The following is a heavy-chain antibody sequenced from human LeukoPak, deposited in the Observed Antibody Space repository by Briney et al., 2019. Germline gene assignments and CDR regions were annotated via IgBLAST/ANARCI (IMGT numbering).Heavy chain of an antibody. CDR3: ARVRAAGSFDI. V-gene: IGHV4-34*01. CDR2: INHSGST. Sequence: PSETLSRTCAVYGGSFSGYYWTWIRQPPGKGLEWIGEINHSGSTNYNPSLRSRVTISVDTSRNQFSLILTSVTAADTAVYFCARVRAAGSFDIWGQGTMVTVSS. CDR1: GGSFSGYY. J-gene: IGHJ3*02.